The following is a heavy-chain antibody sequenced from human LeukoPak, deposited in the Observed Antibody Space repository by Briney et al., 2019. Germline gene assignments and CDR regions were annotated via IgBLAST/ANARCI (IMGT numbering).Heavy chain of an antibody. D-gene: IGHD6-19*01. CDR2: INPNSGGT. Sequence: ASVKVSCKASGYTFTGYYMHWVRQAPGQGLEWRGWINPNSGGTNYAQKFQGRVTMTKDTSISTAYMELSRLRSDDTAVYYCARGYMTVAGPINWFDPWGQGTLVTVSS. V-gene: IGHV1-2*02. J-gene: IGHJ5*02. CDR3: ARGYMTVAGPINWFDP. CDR1: GYTFTGYY.